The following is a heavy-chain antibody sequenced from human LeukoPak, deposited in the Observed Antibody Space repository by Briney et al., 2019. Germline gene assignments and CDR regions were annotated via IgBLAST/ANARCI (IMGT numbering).Heavy chain of an antibody. CDR1: GGSFRGYY. J-gene: IGHJ4*02. D-gene: IGHD3-10*01. CDR2: INHSGST. CDR3: ARAGRYYYGSGSYTKQYYFDY. Sequence: SETLSLICAVYGGSFRGYYWRWIRQPPGKGLEWIGEINHSGSTNYNPSLKRRVTISVDTSKNQFSLKLSSVTAADTAVYYCARAGRYYYGSGSYTKQYYFDYWGQGTLVTVSS. V-gene: IGHV4-34*01.